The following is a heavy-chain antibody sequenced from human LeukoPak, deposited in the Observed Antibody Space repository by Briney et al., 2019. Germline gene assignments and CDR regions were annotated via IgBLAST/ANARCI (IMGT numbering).Heavy chain of an antibody. V-gene: IGHV3-20*04. CDR3: ASGVLLWFGEEY. D-gene: IGHD3-10*01. Sequence: PGGSLRLSCAASGFTFDDYDMSWVRQAPGKGLKCVSGINWNGGNTGYADSVKGRFTISRDNSKNSLYLQMDSLGAEDTAVYYCASGVLLWFGEEYWGQGTLVTVSS. J-gene: IGHJ4*02. CDR1: GFTFDDYD. CDR2: INWNGGNT.